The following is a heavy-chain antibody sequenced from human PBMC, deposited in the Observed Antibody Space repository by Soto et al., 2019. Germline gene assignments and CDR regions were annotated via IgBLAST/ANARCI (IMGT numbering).Heavy chain of an antibody. Sequence: EVQLVESGGGLVQPGRSLRLSCAASGFTFDDYAMHWVRQAPGKGLEWVSGISWNSGSIGYADSVKGRFTISRANAKNSLYLQMNSLRAEDTALYYCAKGADCSGGSCYSYYYYDCGMDVWGQGTTVTVSS. CDR1: GFTFDDYA. CDR3: AKGADCSGGSCYSYYYYDCGMDV. CDR2: ISWNSGSI. J-gene: IGHJ6*02. V-gene: IGHV3-9*01. D-gene: IGHD2-15*01.